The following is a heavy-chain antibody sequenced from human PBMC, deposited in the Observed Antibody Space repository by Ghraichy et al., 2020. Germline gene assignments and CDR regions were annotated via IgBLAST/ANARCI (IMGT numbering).Heavy chain of an antibody. V-gene: IGHV3-23*01. D-gene: IGHD1/OR15-1a*01. CDR3: AEAQYETTYYYGFDV. J-gene: IGHJ6*02. CDR1: GLTFSNYA. CDR2: ISGSGSRT. Sequence: GGSLRLSCAASGLTFSNYAMSWVRQAPGKGLEWVSGISGSGSRTYYTDSVKGRFTISRDNSKSTLVLQMNSLRAEDTAVYYCAEAQYETTYYYGFDVWGQGTTVTVSS.